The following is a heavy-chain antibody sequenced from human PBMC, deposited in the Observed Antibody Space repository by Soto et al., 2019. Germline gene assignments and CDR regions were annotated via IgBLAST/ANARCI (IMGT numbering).Heavy chain of an antibody. CDR1: GYSISTAFY. V-gene: IGHV4-38-2*01. D-gene: IGHD4-17*01. Sequence: SETLSLTCVVSGYSISTAFYWGWIRQPPGKVLEWIGYIYSDGSTYYNPSLKTRVTMSVDTSKNQFSLKLSSVTAADTAVYFCVRTTVSYYFDYWGQGALVTVSS. J-gene: IGHJ4*02. CDR3: VRTTVSYYFDY. CDR2: IYSDGST.